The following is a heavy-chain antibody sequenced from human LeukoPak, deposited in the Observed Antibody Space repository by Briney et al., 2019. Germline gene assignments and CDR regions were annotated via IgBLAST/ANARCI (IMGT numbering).Heavy chain of an antibody. V-gene: IGHV3-9*01. CDR3: AKDKEQWYSSGWPDY. CDR1: GFTFDDYA. J-gene: IGHJ4*02. Sequence: GGSLRLSCAASGFTFDDYAMHWVRQAPGKGLEWVSGISWNSGSIGYADSVKGRFTISRDNAKNSLYLQMNSLRAEDTALYYCAKDKEQWYSSGWPDYWGQGTLVTVSS. CDR2: ISWNSGSI. D-gene: IGHD6-19*01.